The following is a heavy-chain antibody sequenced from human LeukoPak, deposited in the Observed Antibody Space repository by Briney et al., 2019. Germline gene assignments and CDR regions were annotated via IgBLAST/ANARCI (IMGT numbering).Heavy chain of an antibody. Sequence: SSETLSLTCTVSGGSISSYYWSWIRQPPGKGLERIGYIYYSGSTNYNPSLKSRVTISVDTSKNQFSLKLSSVTAADTAVYYCARVWFGAVAGRYYYYMDVSSKGTTVTVSS. D-gene: IGHD6-19*01. V-gene: IGHV4-59*01. CDR2: IYYSGST. J-gene: IGHJ6*03. CDR1: GGSISSYY. CDR3: ARVWFGAVAGRYYYYMDV.